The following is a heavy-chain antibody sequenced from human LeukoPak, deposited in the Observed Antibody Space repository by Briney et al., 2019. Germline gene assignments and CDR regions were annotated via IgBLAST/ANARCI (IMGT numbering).Heavy chain of an antibody. D-gene: IGHD3-22*01. CDR2: INAGNGNT. CDR3: ARGDYYDSSGSISSFDY. J-gene: IGHJ4*02. V-gene: IGHV1-3*01. CDR1: GYTFTSYD. Sequence: ASVKVSCKAPGYTFTSYDINWVRQATGQGLEWMGWINAGNGNTKYSQKFQGRVTITRDTSASTAYMELSSLRSEDTAVYYCARGDYYDSSGSISSFDYWGQGTLVTVSS.